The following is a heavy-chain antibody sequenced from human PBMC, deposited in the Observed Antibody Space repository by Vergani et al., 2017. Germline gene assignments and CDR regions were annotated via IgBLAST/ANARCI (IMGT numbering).Heavy chain of an antibody. V-gene: IGHV3-15*01. J-gene: IGHJ4*02. CDR3: AREGTGVAGFDY. Sequence: EVQLVESGGGLVKPGGSLRLSCAASGFTFSNAWMSWVRQAPGKGLEWVGRIKSKTDGGTTDYAAPVKGRFTISRDNSKNTLYLQMNSLRAEDTAVYYCAREGTGVAGFDYWGQGTLVTVSS. D-gene: IGHD6-19*01. CDR2: IKSKTDGGTT. CDR1: GFTFSNAW.